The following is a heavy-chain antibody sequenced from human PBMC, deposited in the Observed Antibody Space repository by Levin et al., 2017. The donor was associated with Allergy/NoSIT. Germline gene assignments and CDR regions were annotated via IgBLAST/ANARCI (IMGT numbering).Heavy chain of an antibody. D-gene: IGHD6-6*01. CDR2: ISWNSGSI. CDR3: AKDRAYSSSSVSYFDY. J-gene: IGHJ4*02. V-gene: IGHV3-9*01. CDR1: GFTFDDYA. Sequence: PGGSLRLSCAASGFTFDDYAMHWVRQAPGKGLEWVSGISWNSGSIGYADSVKGRFTISRDNAKNSLYLQMNSLRAEDTALYYCAKDRAYSSSSVSYFDYWGQGTLVTVSS.